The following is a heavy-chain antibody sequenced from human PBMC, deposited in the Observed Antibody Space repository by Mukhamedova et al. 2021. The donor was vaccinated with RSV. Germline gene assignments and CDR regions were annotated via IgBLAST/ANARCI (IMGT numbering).Heavy chain of an antibody. V-gene: IGHV5-51*01. D-gene: IGHD3-10*01. J-gene: IGHJ3*02. Sequence: GRQMPGKGLEWVGIIYPGDSDTRYSPSFQGQVTISADKSIRTPYLQWRSLKASATAMYYCPTGVFGSGSLGAFDIWGQGAMVTVSS. CDR2: IYPGDSDT. CDR3: PTGVFGSGSLGAFDI.